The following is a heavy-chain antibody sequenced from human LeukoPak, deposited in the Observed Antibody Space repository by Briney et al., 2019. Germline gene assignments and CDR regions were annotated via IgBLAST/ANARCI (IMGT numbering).Heavy chain of an antibody. J-gene: IGHJ4*02. V-gene: IGHV4-59*01. CDR3: ARDRPYSSSSGGFDH. CDR2: IYYSGST. CDR1: GGSISSYY. Sequence: PSETLSLTCTVTGGSISSYYWSWIRQPPGKGLEWIGYIYYSGSTNYNPSLKSRVTISVDTSKNQFSLKLSSVTAADTAVYYCARDRPYSSSSGGFDHWGQGTLVTVSS. D-gene: IGHD6-6*01.